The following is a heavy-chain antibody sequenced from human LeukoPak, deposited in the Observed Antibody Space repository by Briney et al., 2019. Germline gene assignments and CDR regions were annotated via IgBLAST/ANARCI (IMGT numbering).Heavy chain of an antibody. V-gene: IGHV3-66*01. Sequence: PGGSLRLSCVASGFXVSSNYMNWVRQAPRQVPGKGLQWFSVIYSGGSTFYADSVKGRFTISRDNSKNTLYLQMNSLRAEDTAVYYCARNSPNGGARAFDIWGQGTMVTVSS. J-gene: IGHJ3*02. CDR2: IYSGGST. D-gene: IGHD2-8*01. CDR1: GFXVSSNY. CDR3: ARNSPNGGARAFDI.